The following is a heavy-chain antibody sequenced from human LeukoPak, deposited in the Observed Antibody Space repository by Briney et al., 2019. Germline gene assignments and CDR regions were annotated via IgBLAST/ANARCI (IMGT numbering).Heavy chain of an antibody. CDR3: ARARDSGTTYGMGV. J-gene: IGHJ6*02. V-gene: IGHV1-46*01. CDR1: GYMFTRNY. D-gene: IGHD1-26*01. CDR2: INPSGGAT. Sequence: ASVKVSCKASGYMFTRNYMHWVRQAPGQGLEWMGIINPSGGATRTAHDFQGRVIMTGDTVTSTIYMELSSLRSEDTAVYYCARARDSGTTYGMGVWGQGTTVIVSS.